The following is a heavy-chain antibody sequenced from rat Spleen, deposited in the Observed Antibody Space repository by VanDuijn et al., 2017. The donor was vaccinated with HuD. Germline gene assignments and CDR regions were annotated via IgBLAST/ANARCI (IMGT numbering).Heavy chain of an antibody. CDR1: GFIFSDHY. CDR3: TRAFGSLYVMDV. Sequence: EVQMVESGGGLVQPGRSMKLSCAASGFIFSDHYVAWVRQPPTKGLEWVASISSGGGGTYYPDSVKGRFTISRDNAKSTLYLQMNSLRSEDTATYYCTRAFGSLYVMDVWGQGASVTVSS. J-gene: IGHJ4*01. CDR2: ISSGGGGT. V-gene: IGHV5-20*01. D-gene: IGHD4-3*01.